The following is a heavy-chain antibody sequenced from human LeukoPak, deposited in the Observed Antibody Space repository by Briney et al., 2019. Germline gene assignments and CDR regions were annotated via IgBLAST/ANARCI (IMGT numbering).Heavy chain of an antibody. Sequence: SETLSLTCTVSGGSISSYYWSWIRQPPGKGLEWIGYIYYSGSTNYNPSLKSRVTISVDTSKNQFSLNLSSVTAADTAVYYCARVGSSPGGLDXXXQGXLXTVXS. CDR3: ARVGSSPGGLDX. V-gene: IGHV4-59*01. CDR1: GGSISSYY. D-gene: IGHD6-6*01. CDR2: IYYSGST. J-gene: IGHJ4*02.